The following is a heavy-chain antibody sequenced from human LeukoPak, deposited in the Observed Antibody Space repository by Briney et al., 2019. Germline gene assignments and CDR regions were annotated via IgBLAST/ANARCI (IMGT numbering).Heavy chain of an antibody. J-gene: IGHJ5*02. Sequence: SETLSLTCTVSGDSMNTYHWAWIRQPAGKGLEWIGRLHVSGNTNFNPSLKSRVSISVDKSKKQFSLKMTSATAADTAVYFCARDPFRSSFETWGQGILVTASS. V-gene: IGHV4-4*07. D-gene: IGHD3-3*01. CDR2: LHVSGNT. CDR1: GDSMNTYH. CDR3: ARDPFRSSFET.